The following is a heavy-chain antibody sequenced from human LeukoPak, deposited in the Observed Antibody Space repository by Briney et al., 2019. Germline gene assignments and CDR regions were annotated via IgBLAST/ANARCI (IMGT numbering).Heavy chain of an antibody. D-gene: IGHD2-2*01. CDR1: GFTFSSYA. J-gene: IGHJ6*03. CDR3: AKDRGAPAAIMGDYMDV. CDR2: ISGSGGST. V-gene: IGHV3-23*01. Sequence: GGSLRLPXAASGFTFSSYAMSWVRQAPGKGLEWVSGISGSGGSTYYADSVKGRFTISRDNSKNTLYLQMNSLRAEDTAVYYCAKDRGAPAAIMGDYMDVWGKGTTVTVSS.